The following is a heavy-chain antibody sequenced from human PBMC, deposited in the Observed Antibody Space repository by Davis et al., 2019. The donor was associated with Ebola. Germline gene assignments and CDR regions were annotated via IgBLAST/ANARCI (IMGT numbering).Heavy chain of an antibody. Sequence: SETLSLTCTVSGGSVSRGRYYWGWIRQPPGKGLEWIGSIYYSGSTYYNPSLKSRVTISVDTSKNQFSLKLSSVTAADTAVYYCARGRGRWLRSASIGYWGQGTLVTVSS. J-gene: IGHJ4*02. CDR2: IYYSGST. CDR3: ARGRGRWLRSASIGY. V-gene: IGHV4-39*02. D-gene: IGHD5-12*01. CDR1: GGSVSRGRYY.